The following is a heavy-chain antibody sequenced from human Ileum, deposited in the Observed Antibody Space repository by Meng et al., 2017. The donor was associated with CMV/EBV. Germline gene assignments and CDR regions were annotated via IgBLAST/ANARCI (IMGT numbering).Heavy chain of an antibody. CDR1: GVNFNSAW. J-gene: IGHJ4*02. Sequence: SGVNFNSAWMNWVRQAPGKGLEWVGRIKSKGSGGTTDFAAPVKGRFTISRDDSQNTLFLQMNSLKIEDTAVYYCTAVGTDSYMELDKWGQGTLVTVSS. CDR2: IKSKGSGGTT. CDR3: TAVGTDSYMELDK. D-gene: IGHD2-8*02. V-gene: IGHV3-15*07.